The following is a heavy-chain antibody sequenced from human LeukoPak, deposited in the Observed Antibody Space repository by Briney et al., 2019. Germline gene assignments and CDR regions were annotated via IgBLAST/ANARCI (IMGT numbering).Heavy chain of an antibody. Sequence: SETLSLTCTVSGCSISNSNYYWGWLRQPPGQGLEWIRNIYYSGITYYNPSIKRRLTISVDTSKNQFSLKLNSVTAADTAVYYCARGRKTARGFFSWYYFDYWGQGTLVTVSS. CDR3: ARGRKTARGFFSWYYFDY. V-gene: IGHV4-39*01. J-gene: IGHJ4*02. CDR1: GCSISNSNYY. D-gene: IGHD6-6*01. CDR2: IYYSGIT.